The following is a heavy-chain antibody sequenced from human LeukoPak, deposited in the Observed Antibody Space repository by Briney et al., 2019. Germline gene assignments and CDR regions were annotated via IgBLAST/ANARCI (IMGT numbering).Heavy chain of an antibody. CDR3: AEDPLLLWFGPRGDAFDI. Sequence: PGGSLRLSCAASGFTFSSYAMSWVRQAPGKGLEWVSAISGSGGSTYYADSVKGRFTISRDNSKNTLYLQMNSLRAEDTAVYYCAEDPLLLWFGPRGDAFDIWGQGTMVTVSS. CDR1: GFTFSSYA. J-gene: IGHJ3*02. V-gene: IGHV3-23*01. CDR2: ISGSGGST. D-gene: IGHD3-10*01.